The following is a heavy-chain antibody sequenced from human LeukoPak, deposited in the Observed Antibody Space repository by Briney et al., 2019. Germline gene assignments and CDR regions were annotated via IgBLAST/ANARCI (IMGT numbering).Heavy chain of an antibody. CDR2: IYYSGSD. CDR3: ARHFRGRSHWFDP. J-gene: IGHJ5*02. V-gene: IGHV4-39*01. Sequence: SETLSLACTVDGDSISSSSYCSGWLREPPGKGLEWIGSIYYSGSDYYTPSLKSRVTISVDTSKSQLSLKLSSVTAADTAVYYCARHFRGRSHWFDPWGQGTLVTVSS. CDR1: GDSISSSSYC. D-gene: IGHD3-10*01.